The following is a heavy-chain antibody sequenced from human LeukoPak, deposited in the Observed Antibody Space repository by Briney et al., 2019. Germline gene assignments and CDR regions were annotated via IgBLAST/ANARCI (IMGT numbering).Heavy chain of an antibody. CDR1: GGSISTYY. CDR2: IYNNGIN. D-gene: IGHD3-10*01. Sequence: PSETLSLTCTVSGGSISTYYWSWIRQPPGKGLEWIGYIYNNGINNYNPSLRSRVPISIDTSKNQLSLKLNSVTAADTAVYCCAKFRLPGIGLRDWFFVLWGRGALVTVSS. CDR3: AKFRLPGIGLRDWFFVL. V-gene: IGHV4-59*08. J-gene: IGHJ2*01.